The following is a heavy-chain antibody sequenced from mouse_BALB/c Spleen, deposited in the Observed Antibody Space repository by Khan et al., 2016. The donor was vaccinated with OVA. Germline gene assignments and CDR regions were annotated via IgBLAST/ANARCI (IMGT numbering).Heavy chain of an antibody. CDR2: IDPENGHT. CDR3: ARRGYGNYWFAY. Sequence: VQLQQSGAELVRPGALVKLSCKASGFNITDYYMHWVKQRPDQGLELIGWIDPENGHTIYDPKFQGKASIKADTSSNTAYLQLSRLTSEDTAVYYCARRGYGNYWFAYWGQGTLVTVSA. V-gene: IGHV14-1*02. J-gene: IGHJ3*01. CDR1: GFNITDYY. D-gene: IGHD2-1*01.